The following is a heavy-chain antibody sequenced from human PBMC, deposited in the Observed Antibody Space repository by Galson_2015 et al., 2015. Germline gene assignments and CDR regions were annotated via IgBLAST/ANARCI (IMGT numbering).Heavy chain of an antibody. Sequence: SLRLSCAASGFTFSSYRMNWVRQAPGKGLEWVSYISSNSSTIYYADSVKGRFTISRDNAKNSLYLQMNSLRDEDTAVYYCARDDDYELRVADYWGQGTLVTVSS. V-gene: IGHV3-48*02. CDR2: ISSNSSTI. CDR1: GFTFSSYR. CDR3: ARDDDYELRVADY. J-gene: IGHJ4*02. D-gene: IGHD3-16*01.